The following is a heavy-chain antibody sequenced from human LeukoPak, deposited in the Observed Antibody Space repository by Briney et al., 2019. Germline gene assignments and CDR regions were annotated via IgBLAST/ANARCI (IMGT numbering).Heavy chain of an antibody. CDR1: GYTFSGYA. V-gene: IGHV1-3*01. J-gene: IGHJ4*02. CDR2: INAGNGHT. CDR3: ARGIWSATRVDYYLDN. Sequence: ASVKVSCKASGYTFSGYAVHWVRQAPGQRFEWMGWINAGNGHTKYSQNFQGRVTTTRDSSANIVYMELSSLTSEDTAVYYCARGIWSATRVDYYLDNWGQGTLVTVSS. D-gene: IGHD5-24*01.